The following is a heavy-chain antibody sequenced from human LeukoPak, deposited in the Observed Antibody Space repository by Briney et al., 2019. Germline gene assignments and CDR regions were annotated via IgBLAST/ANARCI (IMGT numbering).Heavy chain of an antibody. J-gene: IGHJ4*02. CDR2: IYHSGST. Sequence: PSETLSLTCTVSGYSISSGYYWGWIRQPPGKGLEWIGSIYHSGSTYYNPSLKSRVTISVDTSKNQFSLKLSSVTAADTAVYYCARLNQYYDILTGQSYFDYWGQGTLVTVSS. CDR3: ARLNQYYDILTGQSYFDY. V-gene: IGHV4-38-2*02. CDR1: GYSISSGYY. D-gene: IGHD3-9*01.